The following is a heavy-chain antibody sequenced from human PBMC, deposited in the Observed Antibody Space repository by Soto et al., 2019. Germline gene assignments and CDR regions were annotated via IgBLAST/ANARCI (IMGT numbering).Heavy chain of an antibody. CDR3: ATPHLRGRQYDYRSPATASLYPSGLGV. J-gene: IGHJ6*02. V-gene: IGHV1-69*01. D-gene: IGHD3-3*01. CDR1: RGTFNTSP. CDR2: IVPVFGMV. Sequence: QVLLAQSGAEVKKPGSSVKVSCQTSRGTFNTSPISWVRQAPGQGLEWLGDIVPVFGMVNYAQQFQDRLNYTADESPTSVCMEVSRLPPEDTAVYFCATPHLRGRQYDYRSPATASLYPSGLGVWGQGTTVIVSS.